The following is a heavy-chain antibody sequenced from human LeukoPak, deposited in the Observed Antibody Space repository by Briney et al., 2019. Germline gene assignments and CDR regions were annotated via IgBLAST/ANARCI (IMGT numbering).Heavy chain of an antibody. Sequence: ASVKVSCKASGYTFTGYYMHWVRQAPGQGLEWMGRINPNSGGTNYAQKFQGRVTMTRDTSISTAYMELSRLRSDDTAVYYCAREGEYGCSSTSCYGHVFDYRGQGTLVTVSS. CDR1: GYTFTGYY. V-gene: IGHV1-2*06. CDR3: AREGEYGCSSTSCYGHVFDY. CDR2: INPNSGGT. D-gene: IGHD2-2*01. J-gene: IGHJ4*02.